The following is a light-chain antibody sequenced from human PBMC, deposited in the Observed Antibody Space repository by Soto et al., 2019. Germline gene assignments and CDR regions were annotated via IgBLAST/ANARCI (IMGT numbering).Light chain of an antibody. CDR2: EVS. CDR1: SSDVGGYNF. J-gene: IGLJ3*02. V-gene: IGLV2-14*01. CDR3: NSYTSSRTLV. Sequence: QSALTQPASVSGSPGQSITISCTGTSSDVGGYNFVSWYQQHPGKAPKLMIYEVSNRPSGVSNRFSGSKSGNTASLTISGLQAEDEADYYCNSYTSSRTLVFGGGTMVTVL.